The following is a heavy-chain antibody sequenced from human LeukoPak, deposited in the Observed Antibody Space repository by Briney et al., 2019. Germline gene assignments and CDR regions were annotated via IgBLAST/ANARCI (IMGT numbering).Heavy chain of an antibody. CDR1: GFTFSSYG. D-gene: IGHD5-18*01. Sequence: GGSLRLSCAASGFTFSSYGMHWVRQAPGKGLEWVAFIRYDGSNKYYADSVKGRFTISRDNSKNTLYLQMNSLRVEDTAVYYCAKVSGSYGSEAFDIWGQGTMVTVSS. CDR3: AKVSGSYGSEAFDI. V-gene: IGHV3-30*02. CDR2: IRYDGSNK. J-gene: IGHJ3*02.